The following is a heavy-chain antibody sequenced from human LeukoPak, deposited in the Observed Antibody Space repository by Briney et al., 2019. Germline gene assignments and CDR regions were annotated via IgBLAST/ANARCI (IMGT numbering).Heavy chain of an antibody. D-gene: IGHD6-6*01. J-gene: IGHJ4*02. CDR3: AREGAIAARHHFDY. CDR2: ISSSSSTI. CDR1: GFTFSSYS. V-gene: IGHV3-48*01. Sequence: GGSLRLSCAASGFTFSSYSMNWVRQAPGKGLEWVSYISSSSSTIYYADSVKGRFTISRDNAKNSLYLQMNSLRAEDTAVYYCAREGAIAARHHFDYWGQGTLVTVSS.